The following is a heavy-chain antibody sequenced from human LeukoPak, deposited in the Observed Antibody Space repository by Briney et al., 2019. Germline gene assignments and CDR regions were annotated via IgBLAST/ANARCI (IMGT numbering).Heavy chain of an antibody. CDR2: INPNSGGT. J-gene: IGHJ4*02. CDR1: GYTFTGYY. Sequence: GASVKVSCKASGYTFTGYYMHWVRQAPGQGLEWMGRINPNSGGTNYAQKLQGRVTMTTDTSTSTAYMELRSLRSDDTAVYYCARDVYGDYALGYWGQGTLVTVSS. V-gene: IGHV1-2*06. D-gene: IGHD4-17*01. CDR3: ARDVYGDYALGY.